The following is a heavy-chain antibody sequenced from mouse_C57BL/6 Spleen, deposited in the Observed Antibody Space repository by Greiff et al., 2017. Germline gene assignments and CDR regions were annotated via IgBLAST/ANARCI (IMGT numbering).Heavy chain of an antibody. CDR2: IDPSDSYT. CDR3: ARYDTTVVAPLDY. Sequence: VQLQQPGAELVMPGASVKLSCKASGYTFTSYWMHWVKQRPGQGLEWIGEIDPSDSYTNYNQKFKGKSTLTVDKSSSTAYMQLSSLTSEDSAVYYCARYDTTVVAPLDYWGQGTTLTVSS. D-gene: IGHD1-1*01. V-gene: IGHV1-69*01. J-gene: IGHJ2*01. CDR1: GYTFTSYW.